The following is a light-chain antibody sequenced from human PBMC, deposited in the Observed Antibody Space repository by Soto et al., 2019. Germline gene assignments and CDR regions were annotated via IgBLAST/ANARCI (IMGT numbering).Light chain of an antibody. V-gene: IGKV3-11*01. CDR1: QSVSSY. Sequence: EIVLTQSPATLSLSPGERATLSCRASQSVSSYFAWYQQKPGQAPRLLIYDASNRATGIPARFSGSGSGTDFTLTISSLEPEDFAVYYCQQRGNWPLTFGQGTKVEIE. J-gene: IGKJ1*01. CDR2: DAS. CDR3: QQRGNWPLT.